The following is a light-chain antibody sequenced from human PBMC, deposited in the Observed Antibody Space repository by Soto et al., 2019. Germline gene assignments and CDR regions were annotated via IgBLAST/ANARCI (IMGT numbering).Light chain of an antibody. Sequence: SYELTQPPSVSVAPGKTARITCGGNNIGSKSVHWYQQKPGQAPVLVIYYDSDRPSGIPERFSGSNSGNTATLTISRVEAGDEADYYCQVWDSSSDRDVLFDGGTKVTVL. CDR2: YDS. J-gene: IGLJ2*01. CDR1: NIGSKS. V-gene: IGLV3-21*04. CDR3: QVWDSSSDRDVL.